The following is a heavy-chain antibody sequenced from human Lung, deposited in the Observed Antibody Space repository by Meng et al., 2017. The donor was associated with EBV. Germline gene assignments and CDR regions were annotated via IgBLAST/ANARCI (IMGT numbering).Heavy chain of an antibody. J-gene: IGHJ5*02. V-gene: IGHV1-8*01. Sequence: QVQLVQVGAEVKKSXXPXKVXCXXSKYTFTSYDINWVRQATGQGLEWMGWMNPNSGNTGYAQKFQGRVTMTRNTSISTAYMELSSLRSEDTAVYYCARGVGRAAILEVSWFDPWGQGTLVTVSS. CDR2: MNPNSGNT. CDR1: KYTFTSYD. CDR3: ARGVGRAAILEVSWFDP. D-gene: IGHD2-2*02.